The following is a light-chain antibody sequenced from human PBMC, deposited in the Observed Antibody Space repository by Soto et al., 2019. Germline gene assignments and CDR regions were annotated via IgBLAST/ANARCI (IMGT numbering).Light chain of an antibody. Sequence: EIVLTQSPATLSLSPGERATLSCRASLSVSNYLAWYQQKPGQAPRLLIYDASNRATGIPARFSGSGSGTDFTLTISGLEPEDSATYYCQQRSNWPPGFGPGTKVDIK. CDR1: LSVSNY. V-gene: IGKV3-11*01. J-gene: IGKJ3*01. CDR3: QQRSNWPPG. CDR2: DAS.